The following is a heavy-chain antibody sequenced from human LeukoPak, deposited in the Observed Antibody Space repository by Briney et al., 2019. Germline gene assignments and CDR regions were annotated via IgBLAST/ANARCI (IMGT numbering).Heavy chain of an antibody. J-gene: IGHJ4*02. CDR3: ARAPMGRGALY. CDR1: GYTFTNFD. V-gene: IGHV1-8*01. Sequence: ASVKVSCKASGYTFTNFDINWVRQAPGQGLEWMGWMNPVSGNAGSAQKFQDRVTLTRDTSMSTAYMEVTSLRSDDTAFYYCARAPMGRGALYWGQGTLVTVNS. CDR2: MNPVSGNA. D-gene: IGHD3-10*01.